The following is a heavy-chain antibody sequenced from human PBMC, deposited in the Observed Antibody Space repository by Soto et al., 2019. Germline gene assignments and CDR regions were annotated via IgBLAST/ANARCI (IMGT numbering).Heavy chain of an antibody. J-gene: IGHJ6*03. CDR1: GYTFTSSG. CDR2: ISAYNGNT. CDR3: GRGDGGGGSFYCYLGV. D-gene: IGHD4-17*01. V-gene: IGHV1-18*01. Sequence: QVQLVQSGAEAKKPGASVKVSCEASGYTFTSSGITWVRQAPGQGLAWMGWISAYNGNTNYALKDQGRVSMNTDTFTSKAYMELRSLRSDDTAVYCCGRGDGGGGSFYCYLGVWGKGTTVTGSS.